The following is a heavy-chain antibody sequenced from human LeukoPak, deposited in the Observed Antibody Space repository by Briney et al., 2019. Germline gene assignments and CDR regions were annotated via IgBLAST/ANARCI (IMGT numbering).Heavy chain of an antibody. D-gene: IGHD1-26*01. V-gene: IGHV3-9*01. Sequence: GRSLRLSCAASGFTFDDYAMHWVRQAPGKGLEWVSGLSWNNDSIAYADSVKDRFTISRDNAKNSLHLQMKRLRAEDTALYYCVKDRHSGSYYWGGYFDLWGRGTLVTVSS. CDR1: GFTFDDYA. CDR3: VKDRHSGSYYWGGYFDL. J-gene: IGHJ2*01. CDR2: LSWNNDSI.